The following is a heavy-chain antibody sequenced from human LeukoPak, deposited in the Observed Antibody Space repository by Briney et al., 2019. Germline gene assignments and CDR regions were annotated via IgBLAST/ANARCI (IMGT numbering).Heavy chain of an antibody. Sequence: GGSLRLSCAASGFTFSSYSMNWVRQAPGKGLEWVSSISSSSSYIYYADSVKGRFTISRDNVKSSLYLQMDSLRVEDTAVYYCARDGHFDYWGRGTLVTVSS. D-gene: IGHD3/OR15-3a*01. J-gene: IGHJ4*02. CDR1: GFTFSSYS. CDR2: ISSSSSYI. CDR3: ARDGHFDY. V-gene: IGHV3-21*01.